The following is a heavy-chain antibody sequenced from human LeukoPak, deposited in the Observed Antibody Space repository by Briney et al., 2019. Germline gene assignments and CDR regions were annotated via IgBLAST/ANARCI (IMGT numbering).Heavy chain of an antibody. CDR2: ICAYNGNT. J-gene: IGHJ4*02. D-gene: IGHD6-13*01. V-gene: IGHV1-18*01. Sequence: ASVKVSCKASGYTFTSYGSSWVRQPPGQGLEWMGWICAYNGNTNYAQKLQGRVTMTTNTSTSTTYMELRSLRSDDTAVYYCARDGRYSSSSDYWGQGTLVTVSS. CDR1: GYTFTSYG. CDR3: ARDGRYSSSSDY.